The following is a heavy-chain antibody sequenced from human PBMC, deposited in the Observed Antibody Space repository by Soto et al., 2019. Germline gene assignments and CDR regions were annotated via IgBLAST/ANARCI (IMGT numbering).Heavy chain of an antibody. J-gene: IGHJ4*02. V-gene: IGHV3-74*01. CDR3: ARVGYGSGSYHFDY. CDR2: INSDGSTT. Sequence: EVQLVESGGGLVQPGGSLRLSCAASGFTFSSCWMHWVRQAPGKGLVWVSRINSDGSTTSYTDSVKGRFTISRDNAKNTLYLQMNSRRAEDTAVYYCARVGYGSGSYHFDYWGQGTLVTVSS. D-gene: IGHD3-10*01. CDR1: GFTFSSCW.